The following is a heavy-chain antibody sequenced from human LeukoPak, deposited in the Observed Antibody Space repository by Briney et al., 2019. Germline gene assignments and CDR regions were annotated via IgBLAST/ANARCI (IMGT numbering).Heavy chain of an antibody. D-gene: IGHD3-22*01. CDR3: ARVDDSSGYYYRNWFDS. CDR1: GYTFTSYG. V-gene: IGHV1-18*01. Sequence: ASVKVSCKASGYTFTSYGISWVRQAPGQGLEWMGWISAYNGNTNYAQKLQGRVTMTTDTSTSTAYMELRSLRSDDTAVYYCARVDDSSGYYYRNWFDSWGQGTLVTVSS. CDR2: ISAYNGNT. J-gene: IGHJ5*01.